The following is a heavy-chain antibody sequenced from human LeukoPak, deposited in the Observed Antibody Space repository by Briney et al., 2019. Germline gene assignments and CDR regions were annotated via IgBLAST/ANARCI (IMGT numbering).Heavy chain of an antibody. V-gene: IGHV4-61*02. CDR2: IYTSGST. D-gene: IGHD2-2*01. CDR3: ARDQEAYCSSTSCYEYYYYMDV. J-gene: IGHJ6*03. CDR1: GGSISSGSYY. Sequence: SQTLSLTCTVSGGSISSGSYYWSWIRQPAGKGLEWIGRIYTSGSTNYNPSLKSRVTISVDTSENQFSLKLSSVTAADTAVYYCARDQEAYCSSTSCYEYYYYMDVWGKGTTVTISS.